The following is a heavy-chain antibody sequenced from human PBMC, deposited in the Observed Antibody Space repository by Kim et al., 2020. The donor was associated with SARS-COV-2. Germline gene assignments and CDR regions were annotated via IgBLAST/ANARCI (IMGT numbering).Heavy chain of an antibody. CDR1: GGTFSSYA. CDR3: ARDRGYGSGVNWFDP. Sequence: SVKVSCKASGGTFSSYAISWVRQAPGQGLEWMGGIIPIFGTANYAQKFQGRVTITADESTSTAYMELSSLRSEDTAVYYCARDRGYGSGVNWFDPWCQGTLVTVSS. J-gene: IGHJ5*02. CDR2: IIPIFGTA. V-gene: IGHV1-69*13. D-gene: IGHD3-10*01.